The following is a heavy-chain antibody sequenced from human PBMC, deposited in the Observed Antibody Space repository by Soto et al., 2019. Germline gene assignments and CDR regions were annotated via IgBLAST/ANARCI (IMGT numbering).Heavy chain of an antibody. CDR2: ISTYNGNT. CDR1: GYTFTSYG. J-gene: IGHJ5*02. D-gene: IGHD3-10*01. Sequence: ASVKVSCKASGYTFTSYGISWVRQAPGQGLEWMGWISTYNGNTKFAQNLQGRVTMTTDTSTNTAYMEVRSLRSDDTAVYYCARDFYDSGSYYNDCFDPWGQGTLVTVPS. CDR3: ARDFYDSGSYYNDCFDP. V-gene: IGHV1-18*01.